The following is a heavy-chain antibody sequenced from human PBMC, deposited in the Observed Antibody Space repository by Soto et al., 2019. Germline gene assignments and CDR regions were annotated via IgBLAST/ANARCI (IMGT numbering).Heavy chain of an antibody. CDR2: IYTSGST. CDR3: ARSLNGSGSYYYYYYGMDV. Sequence: SETLSLTCTVSGGSISSYYWSWVRQPAGKGLEWIGRIYTSGSTNYNTSLKSRVTMSVDTSKNQFSLKLSSVTAADTAVYYCARSLNGSGSYYYYYYGMDVWGQGTTVTVSS. V-gene: IGHV4-4*07. D-gene: IGHD3-10*01. CDR1: GGSISSYY. J-gene: IGHJ6*02.